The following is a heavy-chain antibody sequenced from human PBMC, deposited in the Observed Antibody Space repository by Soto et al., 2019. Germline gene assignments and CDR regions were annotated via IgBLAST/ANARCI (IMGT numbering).Heavy chain of an antibody. CDR1: GFSFSSYA. CDR2: IRGSDGFT. V-gene: IGHV3-23*01. D-gene: IGHD4-17*01. J-gene: IGHJ3*01. CDR3: ARDRDDYGDPESFDF. Sequence: GGGLVQPGGSLRLSCAASGFSFSSYAMAWVRQAPGKGLEWVSAIRGSDGFTYYADSMKGRFTISRDNSKNTLYLQLNSLTAEDTAIYFCARDRDDYGDPESFDFWGPGTMVTVSS.